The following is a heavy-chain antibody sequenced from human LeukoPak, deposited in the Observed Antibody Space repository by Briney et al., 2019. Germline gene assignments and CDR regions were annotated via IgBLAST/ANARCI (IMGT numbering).Heavy chain of an antibody. D-gene: IGHD3-22*01. J-gene: IGHJ4*02. CDR1: GFTFSTYA. V-gene: IGHV3-23*01. CDR2: ISGSDDGT. Sequence: PGGSLRLSCAASGFTFSTYAMSWVRQIPGKGLEWVSAISGSDDGTYYADSVKGRFTISRDNSKNTVYLQMNSLRAEDTAVYYCAKDPTHFRVWDDYDNTRLNYWGQGTLVTVSS. CDR3: AKDPTHFRVWDDYDNTRLNY.